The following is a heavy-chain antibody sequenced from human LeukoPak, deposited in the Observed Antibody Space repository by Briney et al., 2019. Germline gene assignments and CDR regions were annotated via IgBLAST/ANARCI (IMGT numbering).Heavy chain of an antibody. V-gene: IGHV4-39*01. D-gene: IGHD1-26*01. CDR3: ARVQGGATTY. CDR1: GGSIRSSYYY. J-gene: IGHJ4*02. Sequence: SETLSLTCTVSGGSIRSSYYYWGWIRQPPGKGLEWIGSIYDSGSTYYNPSLKSRVTISVDTSKNQFSLKLNSVTAADTAVYYCARVQGGATTYWGQGTLVTVSS. CDR2: IYDSGST.